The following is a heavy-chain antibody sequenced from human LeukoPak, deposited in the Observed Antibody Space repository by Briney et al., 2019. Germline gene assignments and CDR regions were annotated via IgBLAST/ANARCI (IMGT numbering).Heavy chain of an antibody. D-gene: IGHD4-11*01. J-gene: IGHJ6*04. Sequence: PGGSLRLSCAASGFTFSSYRMNWVRQAPGKGLEWVSSISSSSSYIYYADSVKGRFTISRDNAKNSLYLQMNSLRAEDTALYYCARGTVPTKGVDVWGKGTTVTVSS. V-gene: IGHV3-21*01. CDR1: GFTFSSYR. CDR2: ISSSSSYI. CDR3: ARGTVPTKGVDV.